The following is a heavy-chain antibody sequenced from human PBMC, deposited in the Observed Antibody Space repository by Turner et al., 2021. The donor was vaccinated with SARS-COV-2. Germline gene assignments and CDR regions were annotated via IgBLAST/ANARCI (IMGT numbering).Heavy chain of an antibody. V-gene: IGHV3-30*18. CDR2: ISYYGSNK. J-gene: IGHJ4*02. D-gene: IGHD3-10*01. CDR3: ANLWFGELSTDY. Sequence: QVQLVESGGGVVQPGRSLRLSCAASGFTFSSYGMHWVRQAPGKGLEWVAVISYYGSNKYYADSVKGQFTISRDNSKNTLYLQMNSLRAEDTAVYYCANLWFGELSTDYWGQGTLVTVSS. CDR1: GFTFSSYG.